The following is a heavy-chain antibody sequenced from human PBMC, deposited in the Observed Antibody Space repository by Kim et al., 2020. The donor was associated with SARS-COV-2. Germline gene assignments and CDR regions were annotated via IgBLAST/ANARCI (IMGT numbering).Heavy chain of an antibody. Sequence: SETLSLTCAVYGGSFSGYYWSWIRQPPGKGLEWIGEINHSGSTNYNPSLKSRVTISVDTSKNQFSLKLSSVTAADTAVYYCARGKTQTSRRSSWVFDYWG. D-gene: IGHD6-13*01. CDR1: GGSFSGYY. CDR2: INHSGST. CDR3: ARGKTQTSRRSSWVFDY. V-gene: IGHV4-34*01. J-gene: IGHJ4*01.